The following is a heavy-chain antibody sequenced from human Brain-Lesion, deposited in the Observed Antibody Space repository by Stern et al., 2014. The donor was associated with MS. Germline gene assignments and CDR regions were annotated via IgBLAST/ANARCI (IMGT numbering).Heavy chain of an antibody. Sequence: QLVQSGAEVKKPGASVKVACKTSGYIFTGYYIHWVRQAPGQGLEWMEWINPNMGGPKYAQKLQVRVTMSRDTSISTAYVELSSLTSDDTAVYYCARDQRGITIFGVVTDYYYLGMDVWGQGTTVTVSS. V-gene: IGHV1-2*02. CDR3: ARDQRGITIFGVVTDYYYLGMDV. J-gene: IGHJ6*02. CDR1: GYIFTGYY. CDR2: INPNMGGP. D-gene: IGHD3-3*01.